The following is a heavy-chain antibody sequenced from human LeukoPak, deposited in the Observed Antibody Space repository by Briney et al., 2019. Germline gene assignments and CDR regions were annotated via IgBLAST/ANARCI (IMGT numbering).Heavy chain of an antibody. CDR3: ARHVGFCSSTSSYPFYDS. V-gene: IGHV5-51*01. J-gene: IGHJ4*02. CDR2: VYPGDSNA. CDR1: GYSYISHW. Sequence: GESLKISCQGSGYSYISHWIAWVRQMPGKGLEWMGIVYPGDSNARYSPSFQGQVTISADKSTGTSYLQWGSLKASDTAIYFCARHVGFCSSTSSYPFYDSWGQGTLVTVSS. D-gene: IGHD2-2*01.